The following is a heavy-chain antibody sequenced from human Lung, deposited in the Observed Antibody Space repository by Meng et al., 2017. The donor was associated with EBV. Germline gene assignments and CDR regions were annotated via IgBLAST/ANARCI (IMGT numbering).Heavy chain of an antibody. CDR3: ARVEVGITSGDY. J-gene: IGHJ4*02. Sequence: QAQLVQYGGEVKKPGXSLKVSCRASGYTFTNYGITWVRQAPGQGLEWMGWISAYNGNTNYAQTLQGRVTMTTDTSTSTAYMELRSLRSDDTAVYYCARVEVGITSGDYRGQGTLVTVSS. D-gene: IGHD1-26*01. CDR2: ISAYNGNT. V-gene: IGHV1-18*01. CDR1: GYTFTNYG.